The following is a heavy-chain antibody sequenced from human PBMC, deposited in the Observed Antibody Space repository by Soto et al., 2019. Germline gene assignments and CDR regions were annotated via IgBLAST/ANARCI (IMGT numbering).Heavy chain of an antibody. Sequence: GGSLRLSCAASGFTFSSYGMHWVRQAPGKGLEWVAVIWYDGSNKYYADSVKGRFTISRDNSKNTLYLQMNSLRAEDTAVYYCARDQYCSGGSCWNYYYYGMDVWGQGTTVTVSS. CDR2: IWYDGSNK. J-gene: IGHJ6*02. CDR3: ARDQYCSGGSCWNYYYYGMDV. V-gene: IGHV3-33*01. D-gene: IGHD2-15*01. CDR1: GFTFSSYG.